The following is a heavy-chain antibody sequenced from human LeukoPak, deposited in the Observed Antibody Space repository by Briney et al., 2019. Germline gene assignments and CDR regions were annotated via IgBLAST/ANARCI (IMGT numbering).Heavy chain of an antibody. CDR2: ISGSGGST. CDR1: GFTFSSYA. J-gene: IGHJ4*02. D-gene: IGHD1-26*01. V-gene: IGHV3-23*01. Sequence: GGSLRLSCAASGFTFSSYAMSWVRQAPEKGLGWVSAISGSGGSTYYADSVKGRFTISRDNSKNTLYLQMNSLRAEDTAVYYCAKGGIVGATPDYWGQGTLVTVSS. CDR3: AKGGIVGATPDY.